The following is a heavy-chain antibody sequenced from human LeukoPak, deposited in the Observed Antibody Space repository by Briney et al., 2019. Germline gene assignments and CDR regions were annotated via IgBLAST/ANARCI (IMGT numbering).Heavy chain of an antibody. D-gene: IGHD1-26*01. CDR3: ARDPIVQAGYYYGMDV. Sequence: AAVKDSCKASGYSFTAYYIHWVRQAPGQGLEWMGWINPNSAATKSAQNFQGRVTMTADTSISTAYLDLSRLRSDDSAVYYCARDPIVQAGYYYGMDVWGQGTTVTVSS. J-gene: IGHJ6*02. V-gene: IGHV1-2*02. CDR2: INPNSAAT. CDR1: GYSFTAYY.